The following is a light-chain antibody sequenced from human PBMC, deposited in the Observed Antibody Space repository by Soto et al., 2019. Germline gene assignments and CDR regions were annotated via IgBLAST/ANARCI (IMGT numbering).Light chain of an antibody. Sequence: QSALIQPPSVSGSPGQSITISCTGTSSDIGADDFVSWYQHHPDKTPKLIIFEVTYRPTGISHRFSASKSGNTASLTISGLEAEDEAFYYCSSYRKTTFPHVVFGGGTKLTVL. CDR1: SSDIGADDF. CDR2: EVT. J-gene: IGLJ2*01. CDR3: SSYRKTTFPHVV. V-gene: IGLV2-14*01.